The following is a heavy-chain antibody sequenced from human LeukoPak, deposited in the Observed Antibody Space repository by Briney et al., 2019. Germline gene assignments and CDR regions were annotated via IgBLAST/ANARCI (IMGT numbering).Heavy chain of an antibody. Sequence: GXSLXLSCAASGFTFSSYMNWVRQAPGKGLEWVSSISSTSSYIYYADSVKGRFTISRDNAKNSLYLQMNSLRADDTAVYYCARGQSRYFDWYLGFFDYWGQGTLVTVSS. J-gene: IGHJ4*02. CDR1: GFTFSSY. D-gene: IGHD3-9*01. CDR2: ISSTSSYI. V-gene: IGHV3-21*01. CDR3: ARGQSRYFDWYLGFFDY.